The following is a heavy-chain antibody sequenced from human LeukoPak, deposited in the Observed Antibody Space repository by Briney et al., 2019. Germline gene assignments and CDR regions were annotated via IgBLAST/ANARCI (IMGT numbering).Heavy chain of an antibody. D-gene: IGHD1-14*01. Sequence: PGGSLRLSCAASGFTFTGYEMNWVRQAPGKGLEWVSYISSSGSTIHYAGSVKGRFTVSRDNAKNSLYLQMNSLRAEDTAVYYCARRKYFDYWGQGTLVTVSS. J-gene: IGHJ4*02. CDR2: ISSSGSTI. CDR1: GFTFTGYE. CDR3: ARRKYFDY. V-gene: IGHV3-48*03.